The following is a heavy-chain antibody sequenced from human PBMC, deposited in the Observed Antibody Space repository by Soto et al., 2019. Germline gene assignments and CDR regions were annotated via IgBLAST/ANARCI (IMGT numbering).Heavy chain of an antibody. V-gene: IGHV1-18*01. CDR2: ISAYNGNT. CDR3: AKGYSYGYYYYYGMDV. Sequence: GASVKVSCKASGYTFTSYGISWVRQAPGQGLEWMGWISAYNGNTNYAQKLQGRVTMTTDTSKNTLYLQMNSLRAEDTAVYYCAKGYSYGYYYYYGMDVWGQGTTVTVSS. J-gene: IGHJ6*02. CDR1: GYTFTSYG. D-gene: IGHD5-18*01.